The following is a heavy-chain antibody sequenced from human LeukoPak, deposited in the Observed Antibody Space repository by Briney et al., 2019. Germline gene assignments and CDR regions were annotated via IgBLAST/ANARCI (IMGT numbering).Heavy chain of an antibody. D-gene: IGHD3/OR15-3a*01. CDR2: IYSGGST. V-gene: IGHV3-53*01. Sequence: GGSLRLSCAASGFTVSSNYLTWVRQAPGKGLEWVSVIYSGGSTYYADSVKGRFTISRDNSKSTLYLQMNSLRVADTAVYYCAKAGLVRGGALDSWGQGTLVTVSS. CDR1: GFTVSSNY. CDR3: AKAGLVRGGALDS. J-gene: IGHJ4*02.